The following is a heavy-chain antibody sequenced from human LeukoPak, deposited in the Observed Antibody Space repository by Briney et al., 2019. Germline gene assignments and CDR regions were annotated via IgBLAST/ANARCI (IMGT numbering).Heavy chain of an antibody. CDR1: GFTFSSYW. CDR2: INSDGSST. J-gene: IGHJ3*02. V-gene: IGHV3-74*01. D-gene: IGHD2-15*01. Sequence: GGSLRLSCAASGFTFSSYWMHWVRQAPGKGLVWVSRINSDGSSTSYADSVKGRFTISRDNAKNTLYLQMNSLRAEDTAVYYCAKMGCSGGSCYQYDAFDIWGQGTMVTFSS. CDR3: AKMGCSGGSCYQYDAFDI.